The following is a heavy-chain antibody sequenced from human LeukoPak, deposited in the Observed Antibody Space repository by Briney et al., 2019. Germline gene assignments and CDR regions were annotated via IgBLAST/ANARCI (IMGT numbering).Heavy chain of an antibody. D-gene: IGHD3-22*01. CDR1: IGTFSSYA. J-gene: IGHJ5*02. V-gene: IGHV1-69*04. CDR3: ARGSYYYDSSRNWFDP. Sequence: SSVNVSCKASIGTFSSYAISWVRQAPRQGLECMGRIIPTLGIANYAQKFQGRVTITADKYKSTGYMELSSLRSEDTAVYYCARGSYYYDSSRNWFDPWGQGTLVTVSS. CDR2: IIPTLGIA.